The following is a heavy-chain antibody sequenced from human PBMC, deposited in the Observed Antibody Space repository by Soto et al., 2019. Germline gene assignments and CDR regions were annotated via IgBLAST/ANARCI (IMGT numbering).Heavy chain of an antibody. CDR3: ARDRGDYWSGYYYGMDV. Sequence: GGSLRLSCAASGLTFSSYEMNWVRQAPGKGLELIAYISISGNTIYYSDSVKGRFTSSRDNAKDSVFLQMNSLRVEDTAVYYCARDRGDYWSGYYYGMDVWGQGTTVTVSS. J-gene: IGHJ6*02. V-gene: IGHV3-48*03. CDR2: ISISGNTI. D-gene: IGHD3-3*01. CDR1: GLTFSSYE.